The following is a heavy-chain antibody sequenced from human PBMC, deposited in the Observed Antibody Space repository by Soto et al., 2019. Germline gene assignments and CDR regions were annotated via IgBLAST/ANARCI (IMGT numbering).Heavy chain of an antibody. CDR2: ISAYNGNT. CDR1: GYTVTSYG. D-gene: IGHD3-10*01. Sequence: GASVKVSCKASGYTVTSYGISWVRQAPGQGLEWMGWISAYNGNTNYAQKLQGRVTMTTDTSTSTAYMELRSLRSDDTAVYYCARVGGVFHEHYYGNNWFDPWGQGTLVTVSS. V-gene: IGHV1-18*01. J-gene: IGHJ5*02. CDR3: ARVGGVFHEHYYGNNWFDP.